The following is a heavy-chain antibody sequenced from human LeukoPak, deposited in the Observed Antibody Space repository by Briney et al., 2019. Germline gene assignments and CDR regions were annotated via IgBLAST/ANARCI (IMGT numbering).Heavy chain of an antibody. CDR1: VDSINKYH. D-gene: IGHD3/OR15-3a*01. Sequence: PSETLSLTCTVSVDSINKYHWTWIRQPPGKGLEWIGFIFSDGNTNYNPSLKSRLTISLDTSKNQFSLKLTSVTAADTAVYFCARGHYDLNLWGQGTLVTVSS. CDR3: ARGHYDLNL. V-gene: IGHV4-4*08. CDR2: IFSDGNT. J-gene: IGHJ5*02.